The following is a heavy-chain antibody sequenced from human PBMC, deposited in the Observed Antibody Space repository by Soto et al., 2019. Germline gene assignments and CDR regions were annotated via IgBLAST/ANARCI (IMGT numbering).Heavy chain of an antibody. V-gene: IGHV3-30-3*01. J-gene: IGHJ3*02. CDR2: ISYDGANK. CDR1: GFTFRRYA. D-gene: IGHD3-22*01. Sequence: QVHLVESGGGVVQPGSSLRLSCEASGFTFRRYAMHWVRQAPGKGLEWVTMISYDGANKYYADAVKGRFTISRDTAQDRLYLEMKSLRTEDTAVYKCVRGHMIGVGIDACDIWGQGTMVIVSS. CDR3: VRGHMIGVGIDACDI.